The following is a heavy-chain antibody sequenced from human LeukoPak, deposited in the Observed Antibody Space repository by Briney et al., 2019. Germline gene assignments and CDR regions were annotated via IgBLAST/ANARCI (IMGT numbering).Heavy chain of an antibody. CDR3: ARDQILRFLEVDYYYYGVDV. Sequence: ASVKVSCKASGYTFTSYYMHWVRQAPGQGLEWMGIINPSGGSPSYAQKFQGRVTMTTDTSTSTVYMEVSSLRSEDTAVYYCARDQILRFLEVDYYYYGVDVWGQGTTVTVSS. V-gene: IGHV1-46*01. CDR2: INPSGGSP. J-gene: IGHJ6*02. D-gene: IGHD3-3*01. CDR1: GYTFTSYY.